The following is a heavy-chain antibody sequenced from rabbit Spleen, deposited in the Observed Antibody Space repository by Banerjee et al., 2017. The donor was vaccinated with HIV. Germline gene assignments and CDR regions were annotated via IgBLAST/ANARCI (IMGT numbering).Heavy chain of an antibody. J-gene: IGHJ4*01. Sequence: QQQLVESGGGLVQPEGSLTLTCKASGFDLNSNAMCWVRQAPGKGLEWIACIDFSGGKTYYASWAKGRFTASKTSSTTVTLQMTSLTVADTATYFCARVSETSGWGEDLWGPGTLVTVS. CDR2: IDFSGGKT. V-gene: IGHV1S47*01. CDR1: GFDLNSNA. D-gene: IGHD4-1*01. CDR3: ARVSETSGWGEDL.